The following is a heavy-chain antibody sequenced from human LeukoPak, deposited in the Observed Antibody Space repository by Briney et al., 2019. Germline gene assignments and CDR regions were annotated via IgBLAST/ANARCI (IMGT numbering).Heavy chain of an antibody. D-gene: IGHD6-6*01. CDR1: GFTFSSYS. V-gene: IGHV3-21*01. J-gene: IGHJ6*03. CDR3: ARDTIGVAARPHYYYYYMDV. CDR2: ISSSSSYI. Sequence: GGSLRLSCAASGFTFSSYSINWVRQAPGKGLEWVSSISSSSSYIYYADSVKGRFTISRDNAKNSLYLQMNSLRAEDTAVYYCARDTIGVAARPHYYYYYMDVWGKGTTVTVSS.